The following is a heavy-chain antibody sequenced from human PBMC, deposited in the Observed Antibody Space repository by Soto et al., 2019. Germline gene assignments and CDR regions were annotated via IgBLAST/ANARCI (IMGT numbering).Heavy chain of an antibody. CDR2: IIPIFGTA. CDR3: AGAGKKGNYYYYGREV. J-gene: IGHJ6*04. CDR1: GGTFSSYA. Sequence: ASVKVSCKASGGTFSSYAISWVRQAPGQGLEWMGGIIPIFGTANYAQKFQGRVTITADESTSTAYMELSSLRSEDTAVYYCAGAGKKGNYYYYGREVGGKGTRVPV. D-gene: IGHD3-10*01. V-gene: IGHV1-69*13.